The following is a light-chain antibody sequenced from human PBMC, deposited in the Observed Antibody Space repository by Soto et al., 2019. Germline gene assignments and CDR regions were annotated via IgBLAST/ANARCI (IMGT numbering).Light chain of an antibody. V-gene: IGLV1-51*01. CDR1: SSNIGSNY. Sequence: QSVLTQPPSVSAAPGQKVTISCSGSSSNIGSNYVSWFQQLPGAAPKLLIYDNNKRPSGIPDRFSGSKSGTSATLGITGLQTGHEADYYCGTWDSSLSGGVFGGGTKLTVL. CDR3: GTWDSSLSGGV. CDR2: DNN. J-gene: IGLJ2*01.